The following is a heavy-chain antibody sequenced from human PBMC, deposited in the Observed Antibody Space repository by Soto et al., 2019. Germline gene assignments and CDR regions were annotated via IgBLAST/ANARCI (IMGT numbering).Heavy chain of an antibody. V-gene: IGHV4-31*01. CDR2: IYYSGST. J-gene: IGHJ5*02. CDR1: GGSISSGGYY. Sequence: QVQLQESGPGLVKPSQTLSLTCTVSGGSISSGGYYWSWIRQHPGKGLEWIWYIYYSGSTYYNPSLKSPVTLSVDTSKNQFSLKLSSVTAADTAVYYCARDSRQLTQGWFDPWGQGTLVTVSS. CDR3: ARDSRQLTQGWFDP. D-gene: IGHD6-13*01.